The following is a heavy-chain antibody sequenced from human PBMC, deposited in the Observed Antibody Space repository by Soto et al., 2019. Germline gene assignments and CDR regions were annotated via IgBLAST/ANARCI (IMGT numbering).Heavy chain of an antibody. J-gene: IGHJ3*02. CDR3: ARDEKGGYCSGGSCRKLPSGGEQTNAFDI. CDR2: ISAYNGNT. D-gene: IGHD2-15*01. Sequence: ASVKVSCKASGYTFTSYGISWVRQAPGQGLEWMGWISAYNGNTNYAQKLQGRVTMTTDTSTRTAYMELRSLRSDDTAVYYCARDEKGGYCSGGSCRKLPSGGEQTNAFDIWGQGTMVTVS. CDR1: GYTFTSYG. V-gene: IGHV1-18*01.